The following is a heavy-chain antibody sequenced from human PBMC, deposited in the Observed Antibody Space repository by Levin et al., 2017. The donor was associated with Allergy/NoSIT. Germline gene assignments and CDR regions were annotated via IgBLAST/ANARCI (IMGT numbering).Heavy chain of an antibody. CDR3: VTGGAYYYAH. D-gene: IGHD3-10*01. V-gene: IGHV3-64D*06. CDR2: IGGNGGTT. J-gene: IGHJ4*02. CDR1: GFTFSTYG. Sequence: PGGSLRLSCSASGFTFSTYGMHWVRQAPGKELEFVSGIGGNGGTTDYTDSVKGRFTISRDNSKNMVYLQMSSLRTEDTAVYYCVTGGAYYYAHWGQGILVTVSS.